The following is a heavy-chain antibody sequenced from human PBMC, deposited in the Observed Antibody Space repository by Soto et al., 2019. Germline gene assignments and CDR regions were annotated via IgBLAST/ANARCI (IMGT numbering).Heavy chain of an antibody. CDR2: INTDGTGT. CDR1: GFTFRTYW. D-gene: IGHD4-17*01. J-gene: IGHJ4*02. V-gene: IGHV3-74*01. Sequence: DVQLVESGGAVVQPGGSLRLSCAASGFTFRTYWMHWVRQVAGKGLVWVAHINTDGTGTSYADSVKGRFTISRDNAKNTLFLQMNDLRADDSALYYCASRTVGGFDHWGPGTLVTVSS. CDR3: ASRTVGGFDH.